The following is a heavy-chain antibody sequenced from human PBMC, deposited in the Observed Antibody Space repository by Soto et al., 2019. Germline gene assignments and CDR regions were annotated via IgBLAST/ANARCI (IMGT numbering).Heavy chain of an antibody. J-gene: IGHJ6*02. CDR1: GYTFSTSA. CDR3: ARDYYDFWSGYSSSNYGMDV. V-gene: IGHV1-3*01. Sequence: ASVKVSCKASGYTFSTSAMNWVRQAPGQRLEWMGWINPANGNTKYSPKFRGRVTITRDTSASTAYMELSSLTSGDTAIYYCARDYYDFWSGYSSSNYGMDVWGQGTTVTVSS. CDR2: INPANGNT. D-gene: IGHD3-3*01.